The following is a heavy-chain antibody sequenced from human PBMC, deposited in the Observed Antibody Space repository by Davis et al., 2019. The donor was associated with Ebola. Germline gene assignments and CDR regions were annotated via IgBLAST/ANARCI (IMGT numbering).Heavy chain of an antibody. D-gene: IGHD1-14*01. V-gene: IGHV3-23*01. CDR1: GFSLRPYA. CDR3: AKDRGGLVDTGTLNQ. CDR2: IGYSGGSS. Sequence: PGGSLRLSCVVSGFSLRPYAMNWVRQAPGKGLEWVSGIGYSGGSSYNAESVKGRFTISKDNSKNTLYLEMNSLRVEDTAVYYCAKDRGGLVDTGTLNQWGQGTLVTVSS. J-gene: IGHJ4*02.